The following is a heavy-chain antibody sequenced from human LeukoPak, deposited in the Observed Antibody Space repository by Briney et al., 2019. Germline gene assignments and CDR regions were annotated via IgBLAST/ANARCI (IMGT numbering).Heavy chain of an antibody. CDR2: ISAYNFNT. Sequence: ASVRVSCKASDYTFTNYYINWVRQAPGQGLEWMGWISAYNFNTNYAQKLQGRVTMTTDTSTSTAYMELRSLRYDDTAVYYCTRDYGDYGDDVFDVWGQGTMVIVSS. CDR3: TRDYGDYGDDVFDV. CDR1: DYTFTNYY. V-gene: IGHV1-18*01. D-gene: IGHD4-17*01. J-gene: IGHJ3*01.